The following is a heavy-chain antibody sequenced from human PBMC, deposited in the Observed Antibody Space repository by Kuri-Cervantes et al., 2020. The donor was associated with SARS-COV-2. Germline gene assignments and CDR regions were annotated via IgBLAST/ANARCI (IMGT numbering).Heavy chain of an antibody. CDR1: GYTFTSYG. V-gene: IGHV1-18*01. CDR3: ARGGPGEPLLEWLFVDGLYYYGMDV. D-gene: IGHD3-3*01. J-gene: IGHJ6*02. CDR2: ISAYNGNT. Sequence: ASVKVSCKASGYTFTSYGISWVRQAPGQGLEWMGWISAYNGNTNYAQKLQGRVTMTTDTSTSTAYMELRSLRSDDTAVYYCARGGPGEPLLEWLFVDGLYYYGMDVWVQGTRVTV.